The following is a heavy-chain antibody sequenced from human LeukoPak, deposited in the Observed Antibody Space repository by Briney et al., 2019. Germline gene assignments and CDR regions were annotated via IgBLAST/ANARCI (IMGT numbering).Heavy chain of an antibody. D-gene: IGHD3-22*01. Sequence: SETLSLTCTVSGGSVSSGSYYWSWIRQPPGKGLEWIGYIYYSGSTNYNPSLKSRVTISVDTSKNQLSLKLSSVTAADTAVYYCARARGYYYDSSGPDAFDIWGQGTMVTVSS. CDR1: GGSVSSGSYY. V-gene: IGHV4-61*01. CDR2: IYYSGST. CDR3: ARARGYYYDSSGPDAFDI. J-gene: IGHJ3*02.